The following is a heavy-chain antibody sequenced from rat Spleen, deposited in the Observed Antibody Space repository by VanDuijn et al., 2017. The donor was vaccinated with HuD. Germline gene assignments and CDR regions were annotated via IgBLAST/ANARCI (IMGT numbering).Heavy chain of an antibody. J-gene: IGHJ2*01. Sequence: EVQLVESGGGLVQPGRSLKLSCEVSGFTFNNYDMAWVRQAPTKGLEWVASISTRGDITYYRDSVKGRFTVSRDDARSTLYLHMDSLRSEDTATYFCTLGSHYFDVTYYYEYWGQGVMVTVSS. CDR1: GFTFNNYD. V-gene: IGHV5-25*01. CDR2: ISTRGDIT. D-gene: IGHD1-12*01. CDR3: TLGSHYFDVTYYYEY.